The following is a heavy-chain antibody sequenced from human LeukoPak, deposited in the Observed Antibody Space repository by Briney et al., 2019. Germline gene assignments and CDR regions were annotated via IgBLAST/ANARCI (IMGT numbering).Heavy chain of an antibody. J-gene: IGHJ4*02. Sequence: GGSLRLSCAASGFTFSSYGMHWVRQAPGKGLEWVAFIRYDGSNKYYADSVKGRFTISRDNSKNTLYLQMNSLRSDDTAVYYCARETGDGYNFWGQGTLVTVSS. D-gene: IGHD5-24*01. V-gene: IGHV3-30*02. CDR2: IRYDGSNK. CDR1: GFTFSSYG. CDR3: ARETGDGYNF.